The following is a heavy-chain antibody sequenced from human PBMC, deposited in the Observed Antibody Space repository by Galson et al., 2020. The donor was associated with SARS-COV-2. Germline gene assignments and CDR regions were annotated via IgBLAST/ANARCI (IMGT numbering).Heavy chain of an antibody. V-gene: IGHV3-53*01. J-gene: IGHJ4*02. CDR1: GFTVSSNF. CDR3: ARAPAYCTSTTCYAQAPDY. D-gene: IGHD2-2*01. Sequence: GGSLRLSCAASGFTVSSNFMTWVRQAPGKGLEWVSVIYSGGNTYYADSVKGRFTSSRDNSKNTLYLQMNSLRAEDTAVYYCARAPAYCTSTTCYAQAPDYWGQGTLVTVSS. CDR2: IYSGGNT.